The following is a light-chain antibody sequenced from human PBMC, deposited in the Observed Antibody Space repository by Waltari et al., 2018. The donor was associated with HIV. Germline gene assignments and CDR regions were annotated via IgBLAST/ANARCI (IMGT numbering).Light chain of an antibody. CDR2: HDT. Sequence: SYVLTQSPSVSVAPGKTARITCGGPNIGSKSVIWYQQQPGQAPVMVIYHDTDRPSGIPDRFSGSNSEDTATLTIRRVEAGDEADYYCQVWDTNTDQYVIFGGGTNLAV. V-gene: IGLV3-21*01. CDR3: QVWDTNTDQYVI. CDR1: NIGSKS. J-gene: IGLJ2*01.